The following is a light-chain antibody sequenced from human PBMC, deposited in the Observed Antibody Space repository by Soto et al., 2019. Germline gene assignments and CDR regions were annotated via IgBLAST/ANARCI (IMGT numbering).Light chain of an antibody. CDR3: QQRSNWPRIT. Sequence: IQLTQSPSSLSASVGDRVTITCRASQGISSYLAWYQEKPGKAPKLLIYAASTLQSGVPSRFSGSGSGTDFTLTISSLEPEDFAVYYCQQRSNWPRITFGQGRRLEIK. CDR1: QGISSY. CDR2: AAS. V-gene: IGKV1-9*01. J-gene: IGKJ5*01.